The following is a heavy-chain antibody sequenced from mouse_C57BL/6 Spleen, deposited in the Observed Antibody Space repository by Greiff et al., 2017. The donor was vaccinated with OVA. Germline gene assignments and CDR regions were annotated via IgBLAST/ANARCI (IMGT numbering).Heavy chain of an antibody. V-gene: IGHV1-55*01. CDR3: ARKGLSLWYFDV. Sequence: QVQLQQPGAELVKPGASVKMSCKASGYTFTSYWITWVKQRPGQGLEWIGDIYPGSGSTNYNEKFKSKATLTVDTSSSTAYMQLISLTSEDSAVYYCARKGLSLWYFDVWGTGTTVTVSS. J-gene: IGHJ1*03. CDR2: IYPGSGST. CDR1: GYTFTSYW. D-gene: IGHD1-1*02.